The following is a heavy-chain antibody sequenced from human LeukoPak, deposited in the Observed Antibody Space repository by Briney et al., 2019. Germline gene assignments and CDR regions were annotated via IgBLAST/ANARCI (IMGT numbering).Heavy chain of an antibody. D-gene: IGHD3-22*01. Sequence: GGSLRLSCAASGFTFSTYWMTWIRQAPGKGLEWVANIKEDGSERSYVDSVKGRFTISRDNPKNSLYLETNNLRVEDTAVYCCARLSPVSMISVSSSYFDLWGRGTLVTVSS. CDR1: GFTFSTYW. J-gene: IGHJ2*01. V-gene: IGHV3-7*01. CDR2: IKEDGSER. CDR3: ARLSPVSMISVSSSYFDL.